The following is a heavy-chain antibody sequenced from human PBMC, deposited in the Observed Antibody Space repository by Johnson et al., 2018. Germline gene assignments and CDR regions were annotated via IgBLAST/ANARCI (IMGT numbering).Heavy chain of an antibody. CDR3: TRKASGAVLFDALDI. V-gene: IGHV3-49*03. CDR2: IRSKAYGGTT. D-gene: IGHD7-27*01. CDR1: GFTFGDYA. Sequence: EVQLVESGGGLVQPGRSLRLSCTASGFTFGDYAMSWFRQAPGKGLEWVGFIRSKAYGGTTEYAASVKGRFTISKDDSKSIAYLQMNNLKTEDTAVYHGTRKASGAVLFDALDIWGQGTMVTVSS. J-gene: IGHJ3*02.